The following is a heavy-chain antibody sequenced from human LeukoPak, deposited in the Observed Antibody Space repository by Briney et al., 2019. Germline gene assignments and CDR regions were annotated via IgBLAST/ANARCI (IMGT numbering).Heavy chain of an antibody. CDR1: RGTFSSYA. V-gene: IGHV1-69*04. D-gene: IGHD3-22*01. CDR3: ASQVDSSGYYSYFDY. J-gene: IGHJ4*02. Sequence: SSVKVSCKASRGTFSSYAISWVRQAPGQGLECMGRINPIFGIAKYAQKFQGRVTITADKSTSTAYMELSSLRSEDTAVYYCASQVDSSGYYSYFDYWGQGTLSPSPQ. CDR2: INPIFGIA.